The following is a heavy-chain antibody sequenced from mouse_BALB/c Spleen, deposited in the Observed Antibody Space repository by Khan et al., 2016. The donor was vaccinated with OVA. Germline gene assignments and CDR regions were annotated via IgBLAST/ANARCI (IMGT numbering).Heavy chain of an antibody. D-gene: IGHD1-1*01. V-gene: IGHV1-26*01. CDR3: SRGGYGGLAY. CDR1: GYSFTDYT. CDR2: INPYNVGT. J-gene: IGHJ3*01. Sequence: EVQLQQSGPELVKPGASVKISCKASGYSFTDYTMNWVKQSHGKNLEWIRLINPYNVGTNYNQKFKGKATLTVDKSSSTAHMELLSLTSEDSAVSYCSRGGYGGLAYWGQGTLVTVSA.